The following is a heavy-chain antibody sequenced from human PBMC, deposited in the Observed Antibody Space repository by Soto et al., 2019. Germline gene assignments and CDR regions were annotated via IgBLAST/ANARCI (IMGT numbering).Heavy chain of an antibody. J-gene: IGHJ4*02. V-gene: IGHV3-21*01. CDR3: AIDPDRGSGYVTRPFSLTPNDY. Sequence: GGSLRLSCAASGFTFSSYSMNWVRQAPGKGLEWVSSISSSSSYIYYADSVKGRFTISRDNAKNSLYLQMNSLRAEDTAVYYCAIDPDRGSGYVTRPFSLTPNDYWGQGTLVTVSS. D-gene: IGHD5-12*01. CDR1: GFTFSSYS. CDR2: ISSSSSYI.